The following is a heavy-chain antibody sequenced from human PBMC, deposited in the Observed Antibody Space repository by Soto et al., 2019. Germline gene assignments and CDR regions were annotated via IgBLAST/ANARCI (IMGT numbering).Heavy chain of an antibody. J-gene: IGHJ3*02. Sequence: GASVKVSCKASGYTFTSYDINWVRQATGQGLEWTGWMNPNSGNTGYAQKFQGRVTMTRNTSISTAYMELSSLRSEDTAVYYCARGQRITIFGVVTIDAFDIWGQGTMVTVSS. V-gene: IGHV1-8*01. CDR2: MNPNSGNT. D-gene: IGHD3-3*01. CDR3: ARGQRITIFGVVTIDAFDI. CDR1: GYTFTSYD.